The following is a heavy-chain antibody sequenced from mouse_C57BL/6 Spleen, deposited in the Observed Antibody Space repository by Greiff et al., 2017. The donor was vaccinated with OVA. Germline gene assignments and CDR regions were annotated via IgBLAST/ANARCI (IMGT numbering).Heavy chain of an antibody. CDR1: GFSLTSYG. J-gene: IGHJ2*01. CDR2: IWSGGST. Sequence: VQLQQSGPGLVQPSQSLSITCTVSGFSLTSYGVHWVRQSPGKGLEWLGVIWSGGSTDYTAAFISRLSISKDNSKSQVFFKMNSLQADDTAIYYCARGGGNWDEGYYFDYWGQGTTLTVSS. V-gene: IGHV2-2*01. D-gene: IGHD4-1*01. CDR3: ARGGGNWDEGYYFDY.